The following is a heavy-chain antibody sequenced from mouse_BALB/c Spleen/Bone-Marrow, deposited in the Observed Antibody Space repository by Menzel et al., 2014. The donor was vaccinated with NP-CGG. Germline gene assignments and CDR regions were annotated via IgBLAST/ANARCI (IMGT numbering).Heavy chain of an antibody. CDR2: ILPGSGST. J-gene: IGHJ2*01. CDR1: GYTFGSYW. Sequence: QVHVKQSGAELMKPGASVKISCKATGYTFGSYWIEWVKQRPGHGLEWIGEILPGSGSTNYNEKFKGKATFTADTSSNTAYMQLSSLTSEDSAVYYCARSRGGFYFDYWAQGTTLTVSS. D-gene: IGHD1-1*01. CDR3: ARSRGGFYFDY. V-gene: IGHV1-9*01.